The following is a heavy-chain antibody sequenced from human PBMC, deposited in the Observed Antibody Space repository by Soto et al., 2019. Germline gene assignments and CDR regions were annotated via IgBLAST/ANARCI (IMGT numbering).Heavy chain of an antibody. D-gene: IGHD3-3*01. Sequence: GESLKISCKGSGYSFTSYWIGWVRQMPGKGLEWMGIIYPGDSDTRYSPSFQGQVTISADKSISTAYLQWSSLKASDTAMYYCARLIVGGYYSPRVVDVWGQGTTVTVSS. CDR3: ARLIVGGYYSPRVVDV. CDR2: IYPGDSDT. V-gene: IGHV5-51*01. J-gene: IGHJ6*02. CDR1: GYSFTSYW.